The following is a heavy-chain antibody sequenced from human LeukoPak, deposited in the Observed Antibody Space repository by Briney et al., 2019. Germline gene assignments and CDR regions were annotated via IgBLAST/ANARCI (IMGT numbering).Heavy chain of an antibody. V-gene: IGHV4-61*02. CDR1: GGSISSGSYY. J-gene: IGHJ4*02. CDR3: ARASSSSQYYYDSSGYYELFDY. D-gene: IGHD3-22*01. CDR2: IYTSGST. Sequence: SETLSLTCTVSGGSISSGSYYWSWIRQPAGKGLEWFGRIYTSGSTNYNPSLKSRATISVDTSKNQFSLKLSSVPAADTAVYYCARASSSSQYYYDSSGYYELFDYWGQGTLVTVSS.